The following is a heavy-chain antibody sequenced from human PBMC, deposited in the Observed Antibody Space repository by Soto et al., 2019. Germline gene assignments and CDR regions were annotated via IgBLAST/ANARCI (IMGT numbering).Heavy chain of an antibody. CDR3: ARVRALGPNESQNYYDSSGYYYNAFDI. CDR2: IIPIFGTA. CDR1: GGTFSSYA. D-gene: IGHD3-22*01. V-gene: IGHV1-69*13. Sequence: SVKVSCKASGGTFSSYAISWVRQAPGQGLEWMGGIIPIFGTANYAQKFQGRVTITADESTSTAYMELSSLRSEDTAVYYCARVRALGPNESQNYYDSSGYYYNAFDIWGQGTMVTVSS. J-gene: IGHJ3*02.